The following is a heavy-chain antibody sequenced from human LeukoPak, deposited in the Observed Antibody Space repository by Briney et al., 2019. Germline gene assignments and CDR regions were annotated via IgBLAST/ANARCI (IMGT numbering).Heavy chain of an antibody. J-gene: IGHJ3*01. CDR2: ISGSGGNT. CDR1: GFSFSSYA. CDR3: AKRPGTFDAFDV. D-gene: IGHD1-14*01. Sequence: GGSLRLSCAASGFSFSSYAMSWVRQAPGKGLEWVSAISGSGGNTYYADSVKGRFTISRDSSKNTLYLQMDSLGAEDTAVYYCAKRPGTFDAFDVWGQGTMVTVSS. V-gene: IGHV3-23*01.